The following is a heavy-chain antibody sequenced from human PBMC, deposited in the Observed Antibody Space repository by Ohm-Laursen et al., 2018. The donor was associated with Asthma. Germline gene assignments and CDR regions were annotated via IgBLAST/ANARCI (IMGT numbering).Heavy chain of an antibody. CDR2: ISTASSFI. CDR3: ARAQPFCSGGGCWYFDL. J-gene: IGHJ2*01. Sequence: SLRLSCAASGYTFSRYSIHWVRQIPGKGLEWVASISTASSFIYYADSVRGRFTTSRDNARNSVYLQMNSLRAEDTAVYYCARAQPFCSGGGCWYFDLWGRGTLVTVSS. V-gene: IGHV3-21*04. D-gene: IGHD2-15*01. CDR1: GYTFSRYS.